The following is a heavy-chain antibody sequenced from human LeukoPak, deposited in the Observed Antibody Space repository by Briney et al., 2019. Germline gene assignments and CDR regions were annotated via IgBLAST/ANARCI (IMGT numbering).Heavy chain of an antibody. V-gene: IGHV4-59*08. CDR3: ARLGSGGT. D-gene: IGHD2-15*01. J-gene: IGHJ5*02. CDR2: IYYSGST. Sequence: SEILSLTCTVSGGSISSYYCSWIRQPPAKGLELIGYIYYSGSTNYNPSLKSRVTISVDTSKTKFSLKLSLVTAAATAVYYCARLGSGGTWGQGTLVTVSS. CDR1: GGSISSYY.